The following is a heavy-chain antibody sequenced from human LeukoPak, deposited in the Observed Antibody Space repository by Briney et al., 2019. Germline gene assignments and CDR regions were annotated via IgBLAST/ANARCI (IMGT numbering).Heavy chain of an antibody. CDR3: ARVGQWPLDLPIFGY. J-gene: IGHJ4*02. CDR1: GYIFTDYH. CDR2: LNPKSGGT. V-gene: IGHV1-2*02. D-gene: IGHD3-3*01. Sequence: ASVRVSCKPSGYIFTDYHLHWVRQAPGQGFEWMGWLNPKSGGTNYARTFQGRVTVTSDTSIRTAYMELSRLTGDDTAVYYCARVGQWPLDLPIFGYWGQGTRITVSS.